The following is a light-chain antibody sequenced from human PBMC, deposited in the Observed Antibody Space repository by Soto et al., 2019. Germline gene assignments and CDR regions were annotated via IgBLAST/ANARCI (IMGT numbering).Light chain of an antibody. J-gene: IGLJ1*01. V-gene: IGLV2-23*01. Sequence: QSALTQPASVSGSPGQSIAISCTGTSSDVGSYNLVSWYQQHPGEAPKLMIYEDTKRPSGVSDRFSGSKSGNTASLTISGLQAEDEADYYCCSYATSSTYVFGTGTKLTVL. CDR1: SSDVGSYNL. CDR3: CSYATSSTYV. CDR2: EDT.